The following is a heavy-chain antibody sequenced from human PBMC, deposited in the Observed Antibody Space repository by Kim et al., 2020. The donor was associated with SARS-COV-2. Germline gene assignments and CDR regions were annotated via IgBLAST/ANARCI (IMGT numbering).Heavy chain of an antibody. J-gene: IGHJ6*02. D-gene: IGHD6-13*01. CDR2: IKSKTDGGTT. V-gene: IGHV3-15*01. Sequence: GGSLRLSCAASGFTFSNAWMSWVRQAPGKGLEWVGRIKSKTDGGTTDYAAPVKGRFTISRDDSKNTLYLQMNSLKTEDTAVYYCTTDLGAAAGYYYYGMDVWGQGTTVTVSS. CDR1: GFTFSNAW. CDR3: TTDLGAAAGYYYYGMDV.